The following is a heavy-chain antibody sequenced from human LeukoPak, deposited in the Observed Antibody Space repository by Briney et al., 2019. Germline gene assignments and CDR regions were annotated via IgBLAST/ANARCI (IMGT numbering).Heavy chain of an antibody. CDR1: GFTFNSYW. V-gene: IGHV3-74*01. CDR3: AKDLGSPGTHSSGWYVWDY. J-gene: IGHJ4*02. Sequence: GGSLRLSCAASGFTFNSYWMHWVRQAPGKGLVWVSRINSDGSSTSYADSVKGRFTISRDNSKNTLYLQMNSLRAEDTAVYYCAKDLGSPGTHSSGWYVWDYWGQGTLVTVSS. D-gene: IGHD6-19*01. CDR2: INSDGSST.